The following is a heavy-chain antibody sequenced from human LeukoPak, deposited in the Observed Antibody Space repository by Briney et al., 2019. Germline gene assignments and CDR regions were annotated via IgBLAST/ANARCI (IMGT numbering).Heavy chain of an antibody. V-gene: IGHV3-74*01. CDR1: GFTFSSYW. CDR3: ARGVGGDSRFDP. CDR2: INSDGSST. D-gene: IGHD1-26*01. J-gene: IGHJ5*02. Sequence: GGSLRLSCAASGFTFSSYWMHWVRQVPGKGLVWVSRINSDGSSTRYADSVKGRFTISRDNAKNTLYLQMNSLRAEDTAVYCCARGVGGDSRFDPWGQGTLVTVSS.